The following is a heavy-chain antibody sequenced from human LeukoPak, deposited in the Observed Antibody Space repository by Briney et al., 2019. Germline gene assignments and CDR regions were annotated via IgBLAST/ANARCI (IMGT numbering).Heavy chain of an antibody. CDR2: ISSSSSYI. CDR1: GFTFSSYS. V-gene: IGHV3-21*01. J-gene: IGHJ4*02. CDR3: ARACSGGSCFLFDY. Sequence: GGSLRLSCAASGFTFSSYSMNCVRQAPGKGREWVSSISSSSSYIYYADSVKGRFTISRNNAKNSLYLQMNSLRAEDTAVYYCARACSGGSCFLFDYWGQGTLVTVSS. D-gene: IGHD2-15*01.